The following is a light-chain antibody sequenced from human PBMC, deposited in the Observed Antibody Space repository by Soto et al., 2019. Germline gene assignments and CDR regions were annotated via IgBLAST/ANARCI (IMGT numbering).Light chain of an antibody. CDR1: QSVNNF. J-gene: IGKJ3*01. CDR3: QQRGNWPAT. V-gene: IGKV3-11*01. Sequence: ENLLKTSRATVSLSPGERATLSCRASQSVNNFLAWYKQKPGQAPRLLIYDASYRAAGIPTRFSGSGSGTDVTLTISSLEPEDFEIYYCQQRGNWPATFGPGTKVDIK. CDR2: DAS.